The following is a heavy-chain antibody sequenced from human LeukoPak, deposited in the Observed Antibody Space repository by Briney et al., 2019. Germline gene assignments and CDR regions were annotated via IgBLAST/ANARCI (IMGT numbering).Heavy chain of an antibody. J-gene: IGHJ3*02. CDR2: IYHSGST. V-gene: IGHV4-4*02. CDR3: ASYGGNSLDAFDI. D-gene: IGHD4-23*01. Sequence: SETLSLTCAVSGGSISSSNWWSWVRQPPGKGLEWIGEIYHSGSTNYNPSLKSRVTISVDKSKNQFSLKLSSVTAADTAVYYCASYGGNSLDAFDIWGQGTMVTVSS. CDR1: GGSISSSNW.